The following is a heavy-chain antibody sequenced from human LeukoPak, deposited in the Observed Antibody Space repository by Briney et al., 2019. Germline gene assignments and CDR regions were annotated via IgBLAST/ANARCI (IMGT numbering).Heavy chain of an antibody. J-gene: IGHJ6*03. CDR1: GFTFSNAW. Sequence: GGSLRLSCAASGFTFSNAWMSWVRQAPGKGLEWVGRIKSKTDGGTTDYAAPVKGTFNISRDDSKNTLYLQMNSLKTEDTAVYYCTTDLRYFAWLLYYYYYMDVWGKGTTVTVSS. CDR2: IKSKTDGGTT. V-gene: IGHV3-15*01. CDR3: TTDLRYFAWLLYYYYYMDV. D-gene: IGHD3-9*01.